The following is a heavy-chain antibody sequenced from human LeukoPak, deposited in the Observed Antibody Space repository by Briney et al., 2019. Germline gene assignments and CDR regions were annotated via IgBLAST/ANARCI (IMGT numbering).Heavy chain of an antibody. Sequence: GGSLRLSCAASGFTFSSYSMNWVRQAPGKGLEWVSYISSSSSAIYYADSVKGRFTISRDNAKNSLYLQMNSLRAEDTAVYYCARDYYDSSGYNYFDYWGQGTLVTVSS. V-gene: IGHV3-48*01. CDR2: ISSSSSAI. J-gene: IGHJ4*02. CDR3: ARDYYDSSGYNYFDY. D-gene: IGHD3-22*01. CDR1: GFTFSSYS.